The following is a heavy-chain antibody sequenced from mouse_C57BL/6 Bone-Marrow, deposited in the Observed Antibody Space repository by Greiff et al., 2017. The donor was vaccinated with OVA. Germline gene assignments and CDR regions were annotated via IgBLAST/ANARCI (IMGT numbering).Heavy chain of an antibody. V-gene: IGHV2-6*01. CDR3: AIYYGSKGGYAMDY. CDR1: GFSLTSYG. CDR2: IWGVGST. D-gene: IGHD1-1*01. Sequence: VQLKESGPGLVAPSQSLSITCTVSGFSLTSYGVDWVRQSPGKGLEWLGVIWGVGSTNYNSALKSRLSISKDNSKSQVFLKMNSLQTDDTAMYYCAIYYGSKGGYAMDYWGQGTSVTVSS. J-gene: IGHJ4*01.